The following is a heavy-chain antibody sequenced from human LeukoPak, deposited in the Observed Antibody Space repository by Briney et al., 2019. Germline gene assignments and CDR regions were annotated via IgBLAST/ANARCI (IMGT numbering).Heavy chain of an antibody. J-gene: IGHJ5*02. CDR1: GYTFTGYY. V-gene: IGHV1-2*02. Sequence: ASVKVSCKASGYTFTGYYMHWVRQVPGQGLEWMRWINPNSGGTNYAQKFQGRVTMTRDTSISTAYKELTRVRSDDTAVYYCAIDEWFGELSGNGWFDPWGQGTLVTVSS. CDR2: INPNSGGT. D-gene: IGHD3-10*01. CDR3: AIDEWFGELSGNGWFDP.